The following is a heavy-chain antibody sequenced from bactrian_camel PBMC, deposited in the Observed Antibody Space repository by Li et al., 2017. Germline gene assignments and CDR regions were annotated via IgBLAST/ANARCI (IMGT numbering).Heavy chain of an antibody. CDR3: AAVDCIAPMNVVNY. V-gene: IGHV3S53*01. CDR2: FDHADRT. Sequence: VQLVESGGGSVQAGGSLRLSCEVSGYTYSRNCMGWFRQALGKERGGVAAFDHADRTRYADSVKGRFTISKDNAKNTLYLQMNSLKPEDTAMYYCAAVDCIAPMNVVNYWGRGPRSPSP. D-gene: IGHD4*01. J-gene: IGHJ4*01. CDR1: GYTYSRNC.